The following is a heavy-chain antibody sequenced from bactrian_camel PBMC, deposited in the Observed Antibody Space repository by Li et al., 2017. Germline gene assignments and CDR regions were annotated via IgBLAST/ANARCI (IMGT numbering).Heavy chain of an antibody. D-gene: IGHD2*01. Sequence: VQLVESGGGTVQAGGSLRLSCLASGFTVSTGYMAWFRQAPGKEREGVASIDSDGETTYADPVKGRFTISQDTAKNTVYLQMNSLKPEDTAMYYCGCVRGTRAYWGQGTQVTVS. V-gene: IGHV3S10*01. CDR3: GCVRGTRAY. CDR2: IDSDGET. CDR1: GFTVSTGY. J-gene: IGHJ4*01.